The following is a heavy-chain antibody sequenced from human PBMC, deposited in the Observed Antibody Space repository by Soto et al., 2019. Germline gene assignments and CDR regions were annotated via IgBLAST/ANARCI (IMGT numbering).Heavy chain of an antibody. CDR3: TTQIAVAKPRRSQYFQH. CDR1: GFTFSKAW. D-gene: IGHD6-19*01. CDR2: IKSKTDGGTT. Sequence: GGSLRLSCAASGFTFSKAWMSWVRQAPGKGLEWVGRIKSKTDGGTTDYAAPVKGRFTISRDDSKNTLYLQMNSLKTEDTAVYYCTTQIAVAKPRRSQYFQHWGQGTLVTVSS. V-gene: IGHV3-15*01. J-gene: IGHJ1*01.